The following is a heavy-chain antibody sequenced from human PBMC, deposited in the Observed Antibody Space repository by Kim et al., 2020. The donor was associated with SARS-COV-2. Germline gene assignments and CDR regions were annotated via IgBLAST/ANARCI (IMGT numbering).Heavy chain of an antibody. J-gene: IGHJ4*02. Sequence: SVKGRFTISRDNSKNTLYLQMNSLRAEDTAVYYCAKMDGDPSHSIYYFDYWGQGTLVTVSS. D-gene: IGHD4-17*01. V-gene: IGHV3-23*01. CDR3: AKMDGDPSHSIYYFDY.